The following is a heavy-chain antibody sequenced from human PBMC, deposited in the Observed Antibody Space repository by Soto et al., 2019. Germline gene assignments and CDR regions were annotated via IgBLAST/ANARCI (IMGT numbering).Heavy chain of an antibody. CDR1: GFTFSSYA. D-gene: IGHD1-1*01. J-gene: IGHJ6*02. CDR3: ARDRLRYNWNDFPYYYYGMDV. Sequence: QVQLVESGGGVVQPGRSLRLSCAASGFTFSSYAMHWVRQAPGKGLEWVAVISYDGSNKYYADSVKGRFIISRDNSKKTLDLQMNSLRAEDTAVYYCARDRLRYNWNDFPYYYYGMDVWGQGTTVTVSS. CDR2: ISYDGSNK. V-gene: IGHV3-30-3*01.